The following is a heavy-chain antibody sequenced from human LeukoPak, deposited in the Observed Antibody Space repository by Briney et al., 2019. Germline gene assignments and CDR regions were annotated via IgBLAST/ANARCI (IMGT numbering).Heavy chain of an antibody. V-gene: IGHV3-23*01. CDR1: GFTFSTFG. CDR3: ANGGSMAHEKIHN. D-gene: IGHD2/OR15-2a*01. J-gene: IGHJ4*02. CDR2: ISDTGGYT. Sequence: GGSLRLSCVASGFTFSTFGMSWVRQAPGKGLEWVSSISDTGGYTYYADSMKGRFTISRDNSKNTLYLQMNSLRAEDTAVYHCANGGSMAHEKIHNWGQGTLVTVSS.